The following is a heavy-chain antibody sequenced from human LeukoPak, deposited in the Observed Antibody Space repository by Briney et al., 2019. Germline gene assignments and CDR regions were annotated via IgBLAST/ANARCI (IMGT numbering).Heavy chain of an antibody. D-gene: IGHD4-17*01. V-gene: IGHV3-64D*09. CDR3: VLYGDYGGDYSYYRMDV. Sequence: PGGPLRLSCSPSGFTFSSFAMLWVRGAPGEGLVYVSAISCNGGSTYYADTVKGRFTISRDNSKNTLFLQMSSLRAEDTAVYYCVLYGDYGGDYSYYRMDVWGQGTTVTVSS. CDR1: GFTFSSFA. J-gene: IGHJ6*02. CDR2: ISCNGGST.